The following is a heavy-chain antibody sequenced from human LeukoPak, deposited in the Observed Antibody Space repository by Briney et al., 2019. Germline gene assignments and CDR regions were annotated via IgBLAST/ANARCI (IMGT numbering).Heavy chain of an antibody. D-gene: IGHD6-19*01. CDR1: GYTFTGYY. J-gene: IGHJ5*02. CDR3: ARQSYSSGWWP. Sequence: ASVKVSCKASGYTFTGYYMHWVRQAPGQGLEWMGWINPNSGGTNYAQKFQGRVTMTRDTSISTAYMELSSLRSEDTAVYYCARQSYSSGWWPWGQGTLVTVSS. V-gene: IGHV1-2*02. CDR2: INPNSGGT.